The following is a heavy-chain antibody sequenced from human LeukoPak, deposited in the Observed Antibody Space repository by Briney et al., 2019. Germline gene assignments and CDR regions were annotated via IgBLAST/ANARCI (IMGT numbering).Heavy chain of an antibody. Sequence: GESLKISCKGSGYSFTSYWIGWVRQMPGKGVEWMGIIYPGDSDTRYSPSFQGQVTISADQSISTAYLQWSSLKASDTAMYYCARQYYDSSGYIPYDYWGQGTLVTVSS. CDR1: GYSFTSYW. V-gene: IGHV5-51*01. CDR2: IYPGDSDT. D-gene: IGHD3-22*01. J-gene: IGHJ4*02. CDR3: ARQYYDSSGYIPYDY.